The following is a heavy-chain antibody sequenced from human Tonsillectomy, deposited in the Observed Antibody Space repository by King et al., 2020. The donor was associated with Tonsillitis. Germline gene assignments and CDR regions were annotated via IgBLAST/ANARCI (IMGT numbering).Heavy chain of an antibody. D-gene: IGHD3-3*01. CDR1: GFTFSTYA. V-gene: IGHV3-23*04. CDR2: MSGAGART. CDR3: AKCPYDFWSGGLYYAMDV. Sequence: VQLVESGGGLVQPGGSLRLSCAASGFTFSTYAMTWVRPAPGKGLEWVSVMSGAGARTYHAASVKGRFTISRDNSKNTLYLQMNSLRAEDTAVYYCAKCPYDFWSGGLYYAMDVWGQGTTVTVSS. J-gene: IGHJ6*02.